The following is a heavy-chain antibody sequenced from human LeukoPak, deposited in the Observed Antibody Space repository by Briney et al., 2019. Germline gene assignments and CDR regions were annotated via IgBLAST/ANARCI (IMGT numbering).Heavy chain of an antibody. D-gene: IGHD4-17*01. CDR3: AKDYGDYVFGAFDI. CDR2: ISWDGGST. Sequence: GGSLRLSCAASGFTFDDYAMHWVRQAPGKGLEWVSLISWDGGSTYYADSVKGRFTISRDNSKNTLYLQMNSLRAEDTAVYYCAKDYGDYVFGAFDIWGQGTMVTVSS. V-gene: IGHV3-43D*03. CDR1: GFTFDDYA. J-gene: IGHJ3*02.